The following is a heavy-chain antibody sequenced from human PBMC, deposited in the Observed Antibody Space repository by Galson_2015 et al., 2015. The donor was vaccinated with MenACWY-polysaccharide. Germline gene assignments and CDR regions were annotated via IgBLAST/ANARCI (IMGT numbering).Heavy chain of an antibody. J-gene: IGHJ3*01. CDR3: ARGSSGSHGAFDV. Sequence: SLRLSCAASGFTFSSSDIHWVRQVTGKGLEWVSAIGTAADTYYSASVKGRFTISRENAKSSVYLQMTSLRAGDTAVYYCARGSSGSHGAFDVWGQGTMVTVSS. CDR2: IGTAADT. D-gene: IGHD6-25*01. V-gene: IGHV3-13*01. CDR1: GFTFSSSD.